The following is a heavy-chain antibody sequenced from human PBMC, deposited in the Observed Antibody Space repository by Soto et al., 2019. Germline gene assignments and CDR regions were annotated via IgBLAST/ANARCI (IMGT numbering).Heavy chain of an antibody. Sequence: ASVKVSFQVFGYTPTELSLPRGGPAPGKRVEGLGGCDPEDGETIYAQKFQGRVTMTEDTSTDTAYMELSSLRSEDTAVYYCATLAHYDILTGYYTYPYFDYWGQRTLVTVSS. CDR2: CDPEDGET. D-gene: IGHD3-9*01. CDR3: ATLAHYDILTGYYTYPYFDY. J-gene: IGHJ4*02. V-gene: IGHV1-24*01. CDR1: GYTPTELS.